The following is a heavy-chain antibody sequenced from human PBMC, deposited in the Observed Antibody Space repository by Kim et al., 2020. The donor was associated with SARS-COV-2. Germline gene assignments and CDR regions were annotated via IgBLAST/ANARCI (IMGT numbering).Heavy chain of an antibody. CDR3: ARDNPARGGSSWLTTTYYYGMDV. CDR1: GYTFTSYG. Sequence: ASVKVSCKASGYTFTSYGISWVRQAPGQGLEWMGWISAYNGNTNYAQKLQGRVTMTTDTSTSTAYMELRSLRSDDTAVYYCARDNPARGGSSWLTTTYYYGMDVWGQGTTVTVSS. V-gene: IGHV1-18*04. CDR2: ISAYNGNT. J-gene: IGHJ6*02. D-gene: IGHD6-13*01.